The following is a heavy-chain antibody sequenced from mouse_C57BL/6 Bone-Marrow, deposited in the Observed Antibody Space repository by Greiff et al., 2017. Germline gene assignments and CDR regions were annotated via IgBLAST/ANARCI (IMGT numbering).Heavy chain of an antibody. CDR3: TTGGCCDV. V-gene: IGHV14-4*01. CDR2: IYPENGDT. CDR1: GFNIKDDY. J-gene: IGHJ1*03. Sequence: VQLKQSGAELVRPGASVKLSCTASGFNIKDDYMHWVKQRPEQGLEWIGWIYPENGDTEYASKIQGKATITADTSSNTAYRQISGLTSEDTAVYYCTTGGCCDVWGTGTTVTVSS.